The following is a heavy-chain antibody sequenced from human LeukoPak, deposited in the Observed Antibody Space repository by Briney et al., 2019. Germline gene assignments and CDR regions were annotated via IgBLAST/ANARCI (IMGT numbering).Heavy chain of an antibody. CDR2: ISAYTGNA. J-gene: IGHJ5*02. V-gene: IGHV1-18*01. D-gene: IGHD3-22*01. CDR1: GYSFSSFG. CDR3: ARYRLSDSPINWFDP. Sequence: ASVKVSCKASGYSFSSFGITWVRQAPGQGLEWMGWISAYTGNAEYAQKFQGRVTLTTDTSTNTAYMELGSLMSDDTAVYYCARYRLSDSPINWFDPWGQGTLVTVS.